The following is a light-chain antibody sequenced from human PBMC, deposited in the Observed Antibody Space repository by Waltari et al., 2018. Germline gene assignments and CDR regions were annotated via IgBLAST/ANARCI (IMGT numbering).Light chain of an antibody. V-gene: IGKV1-5*03. J-gene: IGKJ1*01. CDR1: QSVNTW. CDR3: QQYNSFPWT. CDR2: RAS. Sequence: IQMTQSPSTLSASAGDRVDITCRASQSVNTWLAWYQQRPGKAPNRLIYRASSLQSGVPSRFSGRGSGTEFTLTINSLQPDDFASYYCQQYNSFPWTFGQGTKVEIK.